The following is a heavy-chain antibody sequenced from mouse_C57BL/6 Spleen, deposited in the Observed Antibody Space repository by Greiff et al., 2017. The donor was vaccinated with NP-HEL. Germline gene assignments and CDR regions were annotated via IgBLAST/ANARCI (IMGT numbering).Heavy chain of an antibody. CDR3: ANKDYDGGFAY. CDR2: INPSSGYT. CDR1: GYTFTSYT. J-gene: IGHJ3*01. Sequence: VQLQESGAELARPGASVKMSCKASGYTFTSYTMHWVKQRPGQGLEWIGYINPSSGYTKYNQKFKDKATLTADKSSSTAYMQLSSLTSEDSAVYYCANKDYDGGFAYWGQGTLVTVSA. V-gene: IGHV1-4*01. D-gene: IGHD2-4*01.